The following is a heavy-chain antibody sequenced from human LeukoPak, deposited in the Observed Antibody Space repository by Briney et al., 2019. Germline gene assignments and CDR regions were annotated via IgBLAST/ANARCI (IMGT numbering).Heavy chain of an antibody. CDR3: ARDMDEDYSGNTLDY. CDR2: ISNDGSDI. V-gene: IGHV3-74*01. D-gene: IGHD4-23*01. CDR1: GFTFSYYW. Sequence: GGSLRLSCAASGFTFSYYWMHWVRQAPGKGLVWVARISNDGSDIRHADSVKGGFTISRDNANNTVYLHMNSLRAEDTAVYYCARDMDEDYSGNTLDYWGRGTLVTVSS. J-gene: IGHJ4*02.